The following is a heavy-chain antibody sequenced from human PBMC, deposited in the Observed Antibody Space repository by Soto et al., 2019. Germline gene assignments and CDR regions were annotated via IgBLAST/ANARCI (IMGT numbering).Heavy chain of an antibody. D-gene: IGHD3-22*01. V-gene: IGHV3-30*18. Sequence: GGSLRLSCAASGFTFSSYGMHWVRQAPGKGLEWVAVISYDGSNKYYADSVKGRFTISRDNSKNTLYLQMNSLRAEDTAVYYCAKAGGYYDSSGYLTYWGQGTLVTVSS. J-gene: IGHJ4*02. CDR1: GFTFSSYG. CDR3: AKAGGYYDSSGYLTY. CDR2: ISYDGSNK.